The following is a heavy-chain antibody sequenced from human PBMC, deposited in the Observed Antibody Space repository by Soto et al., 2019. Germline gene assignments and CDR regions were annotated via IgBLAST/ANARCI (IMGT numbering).Heavy chain of an antibody. V-gene: IGHV3-9*01. CDR2: ISWNSGSI. CDR1: GFTFDDYA. Sequence: EVQLVESGGGLVQPGRSLRLSCAASGFTFDDYAMHWVRQAPGKGLEGVSGISWNSGSIGYADSVKGRFTISRDNAKNSMYLQMNSLRAEDTALYYCAKASVDTAMGGYFDYWGQGTLVTVSS. J-gene: IGHJ4*02. D-gene: IGHD5-18*01. CDR3: AKASVDTAMGGYFDY.